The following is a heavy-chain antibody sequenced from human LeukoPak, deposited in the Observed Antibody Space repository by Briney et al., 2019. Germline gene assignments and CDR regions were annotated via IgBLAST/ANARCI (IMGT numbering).Heavy chain of an antibody. CDR1: GVSMSAYQ. CDR3: ARRGTGTTHFDY. V-gene: IGHV4-4*09. J-gene: IGHJ4*02. CDR2: INTKGET. D-gene: IGHD1-7*01. Sequence: PSETLSLTCTVSGVSMSAYQWSWVRQSPEKGLEWIGCINTKGETSYNPSLKSRVTTSVDTSKSQFSLRLTSVTAADTAVYYCARRGTGTTHFDYWGQGTLVTVSS.